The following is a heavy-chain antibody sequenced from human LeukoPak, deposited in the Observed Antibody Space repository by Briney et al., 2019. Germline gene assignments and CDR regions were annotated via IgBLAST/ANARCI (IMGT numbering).Heavy chain of an antibody. CDR3: ARGTYYYYYYMDV. Sequence: SETLSLTCTVSDGSSSDYYWSWIRQPPGKGLEWVGNIYSSGSTIYNPSLKSRVTISLDTSRNQFSLKLTSVTAADTAVYYCARGTYYYYYYMDVWGKGTTVTVSS. J-gene: IGHJ6*03. CDR1: DGSSSDYY. CDR2: IYSSGST. V-gene: IGHV4-4*09.